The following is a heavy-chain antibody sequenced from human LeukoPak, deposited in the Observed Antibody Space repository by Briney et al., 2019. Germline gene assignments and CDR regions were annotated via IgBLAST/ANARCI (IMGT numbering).Heavy chain of an antibody. CDR3: ARDRDCTNGVCYYFDY. J-gene: IGHJ4*02. CDR1: GFTFSKSW. V-gene: IGHV3-7*05. D-gene: IGHD2-8*01. CDR2: IKEDGSDK. Sequence: PGGSLRLSCAASGFTFSKSWMTWVRQAPGKGLEWVAHIKEDGSDKYYVDSVTGRFTISRDNTKNSLYLQMTSLTAEDTAVYYCARDRDCTNGVCYYFDYWGQGTLVTVSS.